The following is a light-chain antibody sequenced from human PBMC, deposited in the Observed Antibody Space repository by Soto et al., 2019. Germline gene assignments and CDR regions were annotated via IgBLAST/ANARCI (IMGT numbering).Light chain of an antibody. CDR2: KAS. V-gene: IGKV1-5*03. CDR3: QQYDSLVT. Sequence: DIQMTQSPSTLSASVGDRVPITCRASQSISGWLAWYQQKPGKAPKLLIYKASSLESGVPSRFSGSGSGTEFTLTISSLQPDDFATYYCQQYDSLVTFGPGTKVDIK. CDR1: QSISGW. J-gene: IGKJ3*01.